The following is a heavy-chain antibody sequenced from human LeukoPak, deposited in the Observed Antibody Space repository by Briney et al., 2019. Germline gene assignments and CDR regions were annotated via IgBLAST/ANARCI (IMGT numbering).Heavy chain of an antibody. V-gene: IGHV4-31*03. CDR1: GGSISSGGYY. D-gene: IGHD4-17*01. CDR3: ARDQVGDYGDPH. Sequence: SETLSLTCTVSGGSISSGGYYWSWIRQHPGKGLEWIGYIYYSGSTYYNPSLKSRVTISVDASKNQFSLKLSSVTAADTAVYYCARDQVGDYGDPHWGQGTLVTVSS. J-gene: IGHJ4*02. CDR2: IYYSGST.